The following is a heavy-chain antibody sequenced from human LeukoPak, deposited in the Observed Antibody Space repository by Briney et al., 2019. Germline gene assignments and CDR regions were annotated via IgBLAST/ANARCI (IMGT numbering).Heavy chain of an antibody. D-gene: IGHD4-23*01. J-gene: IGHJ4*02. CDR1: GCSISSGDYY. CDR3: ARDLLNEGNHLDY. CDR2: IYYSGST. V-gene: IGHV4-30-4*01. Sequence: SETLSLTCTVSGCSISSGDYYWSWIRQPPGKCLEWIGYIYYSGSTYYNPSLKSRVTISVDTSKNQFSMKLSSVTAADTAVYYCARDLLNEGNHLDYWGQGTLVTVSS.